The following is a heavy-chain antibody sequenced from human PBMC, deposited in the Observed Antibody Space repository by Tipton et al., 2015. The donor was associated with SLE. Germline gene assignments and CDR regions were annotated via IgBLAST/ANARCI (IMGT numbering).Heavy chain of an antibody. CDR1: GFTVSSNY. CDR2: IYSGGST. D-gene: IGHD3-16*01. J-gene: IGHJ6*02. CDR3: ARDAPYDDWGGMDV. V-gene: IGHV3-53*05. Sequence: GSLRLSCAASGFTVSSNYMSWVRQAPGKGLEWVSVIYSGGSTYYADSVKGRFTISRDNSKNTLYLQMNSLRAEDTAVYYCARDAPYDDWGGMDVWGQGTAVAVSS.